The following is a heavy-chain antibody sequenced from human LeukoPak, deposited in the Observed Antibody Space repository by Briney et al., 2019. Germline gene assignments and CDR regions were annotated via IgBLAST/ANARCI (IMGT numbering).Heavy chain of an antibody. D-gene: IGHD6-13*01. CDR3: ANGPRIAAAGEVWSSGWYDYYYGMDV. V-gene: IGHV3-23*01. CDR2: ISGSGGST. CDR1: GFTFSSYA. J-gene: IGHJ6*02. Sequence: PGGSLRLPCAASGFTFSSYAMSWVRQAPGKGLEWVSAISGSGGSTYYADSVKGRFTISRDNSKNTLYLQMNSLRAEDTAVYYCANGPRIAAAGEVWSSGWYDYYYGMDVWGQGTTVTVSS.